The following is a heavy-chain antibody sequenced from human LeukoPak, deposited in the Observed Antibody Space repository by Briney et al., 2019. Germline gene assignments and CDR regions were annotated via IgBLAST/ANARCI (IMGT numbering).Heavy chain of an antibody. CDR3: ARGPYSSGWSGAEYFQH. V-gene: IGHV4-34*01. CDR2: INHSGST. CDR1: GGSFSGYY. D-gene: IGHD6-19*01. J-gene: IGHJ1*01. Sequence: SETLSLTCAVYGGSFSGYYWSWIRQPPGKGLEWIGEINHSGSTNYNPSLKSRVTISVDTSKNQFSLKLSSVTAADTAVYYCARGPYSSGWSGAEYFQHWGQGTLVTVSS.